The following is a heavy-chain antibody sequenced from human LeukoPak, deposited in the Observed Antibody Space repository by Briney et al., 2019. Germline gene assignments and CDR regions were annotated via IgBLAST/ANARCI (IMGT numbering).Heavy chain of an antibody. CDR3: DYYDNAAEYFHY. V-gene: IGHV3-23*01. Sequence: GGSLRLSCAASGFTFDDYAMSWVRQAPGKGLEWVSSITISGGNTSYAESVSGRFTISRNNSKNPLYLQMNSVRAEDTSLYYCDYYDNAAEYFHYWGQGTLVTVSS. J-gene: IGHJ1*01. D-gene: IGHD3-22*01. CDR2: ITISGGNT. CDR1: GFTFDDYA.